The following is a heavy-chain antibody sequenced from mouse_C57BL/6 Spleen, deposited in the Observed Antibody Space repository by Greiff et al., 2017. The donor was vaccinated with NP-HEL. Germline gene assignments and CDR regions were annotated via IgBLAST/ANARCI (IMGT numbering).Heavy chain of an antibody. Sequence: QVQLQQPGAELVKPGASVKVSCKASGYTFTSYWMHWVKQRPGQGLEWIGRIHPSDSDTNYNQKFKGKATLTVDKSSSTAYMQLSSLTSADSAVYYCAIPAIDGYKGGGYFDYWGQGTTLTVSS. CDR3: AIPAIDGYKGGGYFDY. CDR2: IHPSDSDT. J-gene: IGHJ2*01. CDR1: GYTFTSYW. D-gene: IGHD2-3*01. V-gene: IGHV1-74*01.